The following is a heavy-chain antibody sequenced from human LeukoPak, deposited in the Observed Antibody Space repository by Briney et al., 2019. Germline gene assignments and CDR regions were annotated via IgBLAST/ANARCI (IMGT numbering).Heavy chain of an antibody. J-gene: IGHJ4*02. CDR2: IWYDGSNK. V-gene: IGHV3-30*02. Sequence: GGSLRLSCAASEFTFSTYGMHWVRQAPGKGLEWGAVIWYDGSNKYYADSVKGRFTISRDNSKNTLYLQMNSLRAEDTAVYYCAKDRHYYDSSGYPLYYFDYWGQGTLVTVSS. CDR3: AKDRHYYDSSGYPLYYFDY. CDR1: EFTFSTYG. D-gene: IGHD3-22*01.